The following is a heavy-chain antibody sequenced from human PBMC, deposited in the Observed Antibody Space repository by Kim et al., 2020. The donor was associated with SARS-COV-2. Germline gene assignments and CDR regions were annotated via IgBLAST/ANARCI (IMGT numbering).Heavy chain of an antibody. CDR1: GVTVRGNY. CDR3: STRTNDRSNWLFDL. CDR2: IYGDESA. D-gene: IGHD2-8*01. Sequence: GGSLRLSCAASGVTVRGNYMTWVRQAPGKGLEYVADIYGDESADYAASVKGRFSISRDNDENTVYLQLQSLTAEDTTLYYCSTRTNDRSNWLFDLWGRGTLFTVSS. V-gene: IGHV3-66*02. J-gene: IGHJ2*01.